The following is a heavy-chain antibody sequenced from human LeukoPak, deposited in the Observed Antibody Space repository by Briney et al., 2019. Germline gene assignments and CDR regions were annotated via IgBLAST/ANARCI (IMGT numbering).Heavy chain of an antibody. CDR2: ISGIGSYI. CDR1: GFTFRTHT. Sequence: GGSLRLSCVASGFTFRTHTMNWVRQAPGKGLEWVSSISGIGSYIYYADSVKGRFTISRDNAKNSLYLQMNSLRAEDTAIYLCARDHRYYYMDVWGKGTTVTVSS. V-gene: IGHV3-21*01. J-gene: IGHJ6*03. CDR3: ARDHRYYYMDV.